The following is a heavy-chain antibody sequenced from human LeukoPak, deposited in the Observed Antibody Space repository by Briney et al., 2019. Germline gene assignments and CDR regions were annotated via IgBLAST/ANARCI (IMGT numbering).Heavy chain of an antibody. CDR1: GFTFSSEA. CDR2: ISPAGGTT. CDR3: AKSGSLYASFDY. Sequence: GGSLRLSCTVSGFTFSSEAMGWVRQLPGGGLEWVSTISPAGGTTYYAESMKGRFTISRDNSKNTLYLQMNSLRAEDTAVYYCAKSGSLYASFDYWGQGTLVTVSS. J-gene: IGHJ4*02. V-gene: IGHV3-23*01. D-gene: IGHD3-16*02.